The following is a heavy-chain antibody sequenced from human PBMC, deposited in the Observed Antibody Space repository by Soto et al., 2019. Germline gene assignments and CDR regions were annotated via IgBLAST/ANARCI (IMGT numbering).Heavy chain of an antibody. J-gene: IGHJ6*02. D-gene: IGHD3-16*01. Sequence: ASVKVSVKAAGYTFTSYGIGWVRQAPGQGLEWMGWISAYNGNTHYAQKLQGRATMTTDTSTSTAYMELRRLRSDDTAVYYCARPSGGAVGGMDVWGQGTTVTVSS. CDR1: GYTFTSYG. CDR3: ARPSGGAVGGMDV. V-gene: IGHV1-18*04. CDR2: ISAYNGNT.